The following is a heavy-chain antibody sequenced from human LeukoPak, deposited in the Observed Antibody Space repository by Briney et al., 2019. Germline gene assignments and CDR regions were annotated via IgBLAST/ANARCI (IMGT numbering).Heavy chain of an antibody. V-gene: IGHV4-34*01. CDR2: INHSGST. J-gene: IGHJ4*02. Sequence: SETLSLTCAVYGGSFSGYYWSWIRQPPGKGLEWIGEINHSGSTNYNTSLKSRVTISVDTSKNQFSLKLSSVTAADTAVYYCARGHDPNSSGLKDFDYWGQGTLVTVSS. CDR1: GGSFSGYY. D-gene: IGHD3-22*01. CDR3: ARGHDPNSSGLKDFDY.